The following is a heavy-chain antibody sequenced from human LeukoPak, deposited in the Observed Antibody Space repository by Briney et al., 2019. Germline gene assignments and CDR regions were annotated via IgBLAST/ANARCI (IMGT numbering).Heavy chain of an antibody. J-gene: IGHJ4*02. CDR2: ISAYNGNT. D-gene: IGHD3-3*01. V-gene: IGHV1-18*01. CDR3: ARVPYYDFWSGYIDY. CDR1: GYTFTSYG. Sequence: ASVKVSCKASGYTFTSYGISWVRQAPGQGLEWMGWISAYNGNTNYAQKLQGRVTMTTDTSTSTAYMELRSLRSHHTAVYYCARVPYYDFWSGYIDYWGQGTLVTVSS.